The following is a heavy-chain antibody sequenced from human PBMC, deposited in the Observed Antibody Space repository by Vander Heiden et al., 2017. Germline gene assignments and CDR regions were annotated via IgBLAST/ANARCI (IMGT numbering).Heavy chain of an antibody. CDR1: GYTFTRYD. J-gene: IGHJ6*02. D-gene: IGHD2-2*01. CDR3: AKDLHCSSPSGSTLENDYGMDI. CDR2: GNPSRGGT. V-gene: IGHV1-8*01. Sequence: QVQLVQSGAEVKKPGASVQVSCRASGYTFTRYDINWVRQATGQGLEWMGRGNPSRGGTDYAQQFKGRVTMTRNTSIKTGDMELSSLRSEDTAVYFCAKDLHCSSPSGSTLENDYGMDIWGQGTTVTVSS.